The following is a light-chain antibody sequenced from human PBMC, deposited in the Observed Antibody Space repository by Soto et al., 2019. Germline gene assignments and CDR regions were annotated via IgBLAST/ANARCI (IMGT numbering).Light chain of an antibody. J-gene: IGLJ1*01. V-gene: IGLV4-60*02. CDR3: ETWDTNTRV. CDR1: SGHSTYI. CDR2: LEGSGSY. Sequence: QLVLAQSSSASASLGSSVKLTCTLSSGHSTYIIAWHQQQPGKAPRYLMNLEGSGSYNKGSGVPDRLSGSSSGADRYLTSSNLQFEDEADYYCETWDTNTRVFGTGTKVTVL.